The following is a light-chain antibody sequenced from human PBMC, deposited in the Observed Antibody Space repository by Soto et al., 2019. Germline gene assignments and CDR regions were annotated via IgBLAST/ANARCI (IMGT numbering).Light chain of an antibody. CDR2: GAS. CDR3: QQYGSSPTT. V-gene: IGKV3-20*01. Sequence: EILLTQSPGTLSLSPGERATLSCRASQSVSSSYLAWYQQKPGQAPSLLIYGASSRATGIPDRFSGSGSGTEITLTISRLEPEDFEVYYCQQYGSSPTTFGQGTKVDI. CDR1: QSVSSSY. J-gene: IGKJ1*01.